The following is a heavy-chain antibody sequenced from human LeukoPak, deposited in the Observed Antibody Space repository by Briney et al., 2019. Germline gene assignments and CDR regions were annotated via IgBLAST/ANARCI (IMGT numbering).Heavy chain of an antibody. J-gene: IGHJ5*02. CDR1: GGTFSSYA. D-gene: IGHD3-3*01. CDR3: ARETAFWSGYYTNWFDP. CDR2: IDAGNGNT. Sequence: ASVKVSCKASGGTFSSYAISWVRQAPGQRLEWMGWIDAGNGNTKYSQKFQGRVTITRDTSARIVFMELSSLRSEDTAEYYCARETAFWSGYYTNWFDPWGQGTLVIVSS. V-gene: IGHV1-3*01.